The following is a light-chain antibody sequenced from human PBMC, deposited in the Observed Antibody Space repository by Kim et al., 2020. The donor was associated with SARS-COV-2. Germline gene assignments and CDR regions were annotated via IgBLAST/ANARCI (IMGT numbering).Light chain of an antibody. Sequence: GQRVTNACSGSSSNVRSKTAHWYQHLPGTAPKVLIYSNNQRPSGVPDRFSGSKSGTSASLAISGLQSEDEADYYCAAWDDSLNAWVFGGGTQLTVL. V-gene: IGLV1-44*01. CDR1: SSNVRSKT. CDR3: AAWDDSLNAWV. CDR2: SNN. J-gene: IGLJ3*02.